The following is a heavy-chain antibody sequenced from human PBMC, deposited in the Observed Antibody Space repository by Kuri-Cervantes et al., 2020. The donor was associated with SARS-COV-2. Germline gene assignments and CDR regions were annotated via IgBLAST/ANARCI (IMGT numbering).Heavy chain of an antibody. CDR3: ARDSPTSTPFDY. D-gene: IGHD2-2*01. V-gene: IGHV3-21*01. CDR2: ISNANYI. J-gene: IGHJ4*02. CDR1: GFTFSSYA. Sequence: GGSLRLSCVASGFTFSSYAMNWVRQAPGKGLEWVSSISNANYIYQLDSLKGRFTISRDVAKNTLYLEMNRLRAEDTAVYYCARDSPTSTPFDYWGQGTLVTVSS.